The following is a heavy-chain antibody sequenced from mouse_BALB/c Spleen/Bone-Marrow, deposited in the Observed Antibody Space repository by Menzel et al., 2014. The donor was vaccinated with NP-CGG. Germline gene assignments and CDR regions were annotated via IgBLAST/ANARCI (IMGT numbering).Heavy chain of an antibody. Sequence: VNVVESGPGLVAPSQSLSITCTVSGFSFTGYGVNWVRQPPGKGLEWLGMIWRDGSTDYNSAFKSRLSISKDNSKSQVFLKMNSLQTDDTARYYCAREKYGNYYAMDYWCQGTSVTVSS. CDR2: IWRDGST. CDR1: GFSFTGYG. V-gene: IGHV2-6-7*01. D-gene: IGHD2-10*02. CDR3: AREKYGNYYAMDY. J-gene: IGHJ4*01.